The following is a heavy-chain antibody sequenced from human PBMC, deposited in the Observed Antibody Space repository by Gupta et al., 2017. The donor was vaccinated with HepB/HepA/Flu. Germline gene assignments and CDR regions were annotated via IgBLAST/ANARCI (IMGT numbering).Heavy chain of an antibody. CDR3: TTRDGYKDLGYYLDY. Sequence: EVKLVESGGGLVEPGGSLRPSCPASGFPFINAWMTWVGQAPGKGLEWVGRIRSESNGGTADYAAPVKGRFTISRDDSKTTVYLQMNSLKIEDTAVYYCTTRDGYKDLGYYLDYWGQGTLVTVSS. D-gene: IGHD5-24*01. CDR2: IRSESNGGTA. CDR1: GFPFINAW. J-gene: IGHJ4*02. V-gene: IGHV3-15*01.